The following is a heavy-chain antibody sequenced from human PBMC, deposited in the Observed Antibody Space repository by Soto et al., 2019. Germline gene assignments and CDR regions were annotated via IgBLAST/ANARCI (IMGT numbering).Heavy chain of an antibody. V-gene: IGHV2-5*02. Sequence: QITLKESGPSPVKPTQTLTVTCTFSGFSLSNSGVGVAWIRQPPGKALEWLALIYGDNDKRYSPSLKTRLTITKDTSKTPVVLTMTNIHPAATATYYCALCTLHAYGDYDPVTSPVFDSWGQGTLVTVSS. D-gene: IGHD4-17*01. J-gene: IGHJ4*02. CDR2: IYGDNDK. CDR3: ALCTLHAYGDYDPVTSPVFDS. CDR1: GFSLSNSGVG.